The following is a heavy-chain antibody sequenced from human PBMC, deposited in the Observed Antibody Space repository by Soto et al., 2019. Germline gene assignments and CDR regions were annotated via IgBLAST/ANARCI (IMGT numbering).Heavy chain of an antibody. J-gene: IGHJ4*02. CDR1: GYSFSSHA. D-gene: IGHD6-13*01. V-gene: IGHV1-69*06. CDR2: IIPVFGTP. CDR3: ARGGALSTSWYWCDGLES. Sequence: QVQLEQSGSEVKKSGSSVKVSCKASGYSFSSHAITWVRQAPGQGLEWMGGIIPVFGTPSYAQKLQGRVTISADKSTNTSYLELRSLRSEATAVYYCARGGALSTSWYWCDGLESWGQVTPVTVSS.